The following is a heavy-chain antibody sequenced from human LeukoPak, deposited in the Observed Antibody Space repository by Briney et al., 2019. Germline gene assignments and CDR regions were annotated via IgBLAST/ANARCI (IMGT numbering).Heavy chain of an antibody. D-gene: IGHD2-15*01. Sequence: SETLSLTCTVSGGSISSGSYYWSWIRQPAGKGLEWIGRIYTSGSTNYNPSLKSRVTISVDTSKNQFSLKLSSVTAADTAVYYCASVVVLNDAFDIWGQGTMVTVSS. CDR2: IYTSGST. CDR1: GGSISSGSYY. CDR3: ASVVVLNDAFDI. V-gene: IGHV4-61*02. J-gene: IGHJ3*02.